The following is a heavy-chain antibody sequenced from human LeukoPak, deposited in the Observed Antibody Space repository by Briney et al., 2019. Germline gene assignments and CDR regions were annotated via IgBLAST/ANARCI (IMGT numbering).Heavy chain of an antibody. CDR3: ARGRGSCSSTSCYNVRFDP. Sequence: GGCLRLSCAASGYTFSSYSLNWVRQAPGKGLEWVSSVSSSSSYIYYADSVKGRFTISRDNAKNSLYLQMNSLRAEDTAVYYCARGRGSCSSTSCYNVRFDPWGQGTLVTVSS. CDR1: GYTFSSYS. V-gene: IGHV3-21*01. CDR2: VSSSSSYI. J-gene: IGHJ5*02. D-gene: IGHD2-2*02.